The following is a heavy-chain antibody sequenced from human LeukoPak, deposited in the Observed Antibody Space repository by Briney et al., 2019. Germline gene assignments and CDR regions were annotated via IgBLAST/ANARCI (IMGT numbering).Heavy chain of an antibody. D-gene: IGHD6-13*01. Sequence: PGGSLRLSCAASGFTFSSYWMSWVRQAPGKGLEWVANIKQDGSEKYYVDSVKGRFTISRDNAKNSLYLQMNSLRAEDTAVYYCAKDHYKIAAAARGGFDSWGLGALVTVSS. CDR2: IKQDGSEK. J-gene: IGHJ4*02. CDR1: GFTFSSYW. CDR3: AKDHYKIAAAARGGFDS. V-gene: IGHV3-7*01.